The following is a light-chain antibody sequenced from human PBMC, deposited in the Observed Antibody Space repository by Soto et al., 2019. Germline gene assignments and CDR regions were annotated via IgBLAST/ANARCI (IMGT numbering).Light chain of an antibody. CDR3: QQLKSYPQVT. Sequence: DLQLTQSPSFLSASVGDRVTITCRASQGISSYLAWYQQKPGKAPKLLIYAASTLQSGVPSRFSGSGSGTEVTRTISSLQPEDFATYYCQQLKSYPQVTFGQGTRLEIK. CDR1: QGISSY. V-gene: IGKV1-9*01. J-gene: IGKJ5*01. CDR2: AAS.